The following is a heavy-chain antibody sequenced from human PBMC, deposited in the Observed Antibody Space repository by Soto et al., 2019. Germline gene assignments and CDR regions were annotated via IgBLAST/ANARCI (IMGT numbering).Heavy chain of an antibody. CDR3: ARVITTRGWYEDY. Sequence: GGSLRLSCAASGFTFGDYTMNWVRQPPGRGLEWVSSIVSGGGDTYYPESVKGRFTVSRDNAGSSLYLQMNSLRAEDTAVYYCARVITTRGWYEDYWGQGTLVTVSS. CDR2: IVSGGGDT. CDR1: GFTFGDYT. J-gene: IGHJ4*02. D-gene: IGHD6-19*01. V-gene: IGHV3-21*06.